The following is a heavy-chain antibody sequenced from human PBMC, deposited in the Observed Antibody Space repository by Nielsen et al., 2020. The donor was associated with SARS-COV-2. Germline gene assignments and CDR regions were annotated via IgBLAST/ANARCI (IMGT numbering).Heavy chain of an antibody. CDR3: ARNTFFDF. Sequence: GESLKISCAASGFTFANYGIHWVRQVAGRGLEWVAIVSRDGSDTFYVDSVKGRFTISRDNSKNTVYLQMNSLRAEDTAVYFCARNTFFDFWGQGTLVTVSS. CDR1: GFTFANYG. CDR2: VSRDGSDT. V-gene: IGHV3-33*08. J-gene: IGHJ4*02.